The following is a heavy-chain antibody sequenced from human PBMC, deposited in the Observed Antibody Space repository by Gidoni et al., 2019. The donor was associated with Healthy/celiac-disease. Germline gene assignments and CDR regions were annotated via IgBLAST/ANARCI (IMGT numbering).Heavy chain of an antibody. Sequence: QVQLVESGGGVVQPGRSLRPSCAASGFTFSSYGMHWVRQAPGKGLEWVAVISYDGSNKYYADSVKGRFTISRDNSKNTLYLQMNSLRAEDTAVYYCAKWGTVEWGYDSSGYGFDYWGQGTLVTVSS. CDR3: AKWGTVEWGYDSSGYGFDY. V-gene: IGHV3-30*18. CDR2: ISYDGSNK. J-gene: IGHJ4*02. D-gene: IGHD3-22*01. CDR1: GFTFSSYG.